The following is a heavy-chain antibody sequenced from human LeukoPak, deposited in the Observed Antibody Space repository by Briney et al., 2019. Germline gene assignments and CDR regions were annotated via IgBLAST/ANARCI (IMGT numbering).Heavy chain of an antibody. D-gene: IGHD3-22*01. CDR1: GGSFSGYY. Sequence: SETLSLTCAVYGGSFSGYYWSWIRQPPGKGLEWIGEINHSGSTNYNPSLKSRVTISVDTSKNQFSLKLNSVTAADTAVYYCARSSEGRYYYDSSGYSYYYYYMDVWGKGTTVTISS. CDR2: INHSGST. V-gene: IGHV4-34*01. J-gene: IGHJ6*03. CDR3: ARSSEGRYYYDSSGYSYYYYYMDV.